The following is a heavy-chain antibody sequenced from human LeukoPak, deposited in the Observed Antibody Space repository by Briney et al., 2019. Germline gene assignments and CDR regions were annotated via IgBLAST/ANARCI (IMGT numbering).Heavy chain of an antibody. CDR1: GFTFSSYW. CDR3: ARGRTWLQFAQGDY. CDR2: IKQDGSEK. Sequence: GGSLRLSCAASGFTFSSYWMSWVRQAPGKGLEWVANIKQDGSEKYYVDSVKGRFTISRDNAKNSLYLQMNSLRAEDTAVYYCARGRTWLQFAQGDYWGQGTLVTVSS. V-gene: IGHV3-7*01. J-gene: IGHJ4*02. D-gene: IGHD5-24*01.